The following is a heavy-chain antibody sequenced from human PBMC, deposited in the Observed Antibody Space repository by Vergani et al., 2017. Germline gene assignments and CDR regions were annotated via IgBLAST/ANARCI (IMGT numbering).Heavy chain of an antibody. V-gene: IGHV4-59*01. D-gene: IGHD3-22*01. J-gene: IGHJ5*02. CDR2: IYYSGST. Sequence: QVQLQESGPGLVKHSETLSLTCTVSGGSISSYYWSWIRQPPGKGLEWIGYIYYSGSTNYNPPLKSRVTISVDTSKNPFSMKLSSVTAADTAVYYCARSRDYYDISGYSSWFDPWGQGTLVTVSS. CDR3: ARSRDYYDISGYSSWFDP. CDR1: GGSISSYY.